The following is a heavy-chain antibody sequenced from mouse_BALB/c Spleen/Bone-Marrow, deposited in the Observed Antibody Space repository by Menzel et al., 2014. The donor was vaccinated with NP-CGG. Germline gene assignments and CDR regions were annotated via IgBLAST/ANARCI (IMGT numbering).Heavy chain of an antibody. V-gene: IGHV5-6-5*01. CDR1: GFTFSSYA. Sequence: EVKLMESGGGLVKPGGSLKLSCAASGFTFSSYAMSWVRQTPEKRLEWVASISSGGSTYYPDSVKGRFTISRDNARNILYLQMSGLRSEDTAMYYCARGIDYWGQGTTLTVSS. J-gene: IGHJ2*01. CDR2: ISSGGST. CDR3: ARGIDY.